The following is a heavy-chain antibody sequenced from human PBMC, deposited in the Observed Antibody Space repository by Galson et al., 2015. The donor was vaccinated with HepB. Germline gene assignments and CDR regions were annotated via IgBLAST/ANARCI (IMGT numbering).Heavy chain of an antibody. Sequence: SVKVSCKASGYTFTSYGISWVRQAPGQGLEWMGWISAYNGNTNYAQKLQGRVTMTTDTSTSTAYMELRSLRSDDTAVYYCARDPPRVAAYDFWSGSYMDVWGKGTTVTVSS. V-gene: IGHV1-18*01. CDR2: ISAYNGNT. J-gene: IGHJ6*03. CDR3: ARDPPRVAAYDFWSGSYMDV. D-gene: IGHD3-3*01. CDR1: GYTFTSYG.